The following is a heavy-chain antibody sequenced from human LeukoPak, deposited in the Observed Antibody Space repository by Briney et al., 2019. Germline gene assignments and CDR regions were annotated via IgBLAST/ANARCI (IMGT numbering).Heavy chain of an antibody. CDR3: ATDLTDGFGELLVVY. Sequence: ASVKVSCKASGYTFTSYDINWVRQATGQGLEWMGWMNPNSGNTGYAQKFQGRVTMTRNTSISTAYMELSSLRSEDTAVYYCATDLTDGFGELLVVYWGQGTLVTVSS. J-gene: IGHJ4*02. CDR2: MNPNSGNT. D-gene: IGHD3-10*01. CDR1: GYTFTSYD. V-gene: IGHV1-8*01.